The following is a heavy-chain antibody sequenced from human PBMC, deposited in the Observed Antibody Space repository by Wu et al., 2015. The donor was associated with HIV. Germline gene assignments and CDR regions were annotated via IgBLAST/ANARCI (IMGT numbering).Heavy chain of an antibody. CDR2: INPHNGDT. D-gene: IGHD6-25*01. CDR3: ARDQAGQRNDAYDI. V-gene: IGHV1-2*02. J-gene: IGHJ3*02. Sequence: QVQLVQSGAEVKKPGASVKVSCTASGYTFTGYYLNWVRQAPGQGLEWMGWINPHNGDTNYAQKFRDRVTVTRDTSTSTVYMDLSSLRSDDTALYYCARDQAGQRNDAYDIWGRGTVVTVSS. CDR1: GYTFTGYY.